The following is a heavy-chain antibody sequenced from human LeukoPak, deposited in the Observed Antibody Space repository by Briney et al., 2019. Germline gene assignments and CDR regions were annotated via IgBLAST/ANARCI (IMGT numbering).Heavy chain of an antibody. CDR3: ARDGWFGGNTQTSY. CDR1: GFTFSSYW. CDR2: IKQDGSEK. J-gene: IGHJ4*02. D-gene: IGHD3-10*01. V-gene: IGHV3-7*01. Sequence: GGSLRLSCAASGFTFSSYWMSWVRQAPGKGLEWVANIKQDGSEKYYVDSVKGRFTISRDNAKNSLYLQMNSLRAEDTAVYYCARDGWFGGNTQTSYWGQGTLVTVSS.